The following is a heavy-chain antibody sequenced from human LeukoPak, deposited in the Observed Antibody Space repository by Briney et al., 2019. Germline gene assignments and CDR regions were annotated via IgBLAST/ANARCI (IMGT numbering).Heavy chain of an antibody. J-gene: IGHJ4*02. CDR3: ASPAVAGTSIDY. D-gene: IGHD6-19*01. CDR2: IYYGGST. Sequence: SETLSLTCTVSGGSISSSGYYWGWIRQPPGRGLEWIGNIYYGGSTYYNPSLKSRVTISVDTSKNQFSLKLNSVTAADTAVYYCASPAVAGTSIDYWGQGTLVTVSS. V-gene: IGHV4-39*01. CDR1: GGSISSSGYY.